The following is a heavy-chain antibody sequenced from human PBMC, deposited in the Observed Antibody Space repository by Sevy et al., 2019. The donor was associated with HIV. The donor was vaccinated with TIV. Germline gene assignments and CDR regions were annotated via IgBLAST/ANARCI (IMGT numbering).Heavy chain of an antibody. V-gene: IGHV1-2*06. D-gene: IGHD6-19*01. J-gene: IGHJ5*02. CDR2: VTPNSGAT. CDR1: GYNFY. CDR3: AGQSLGWYNWFDP. Sequence: ASVKVSCKASGYNFYIHWVRQAPGQGLEWMGRVTPNSGATTYAQRFQGKVAMTMDTSISTAYMELSGLKSDDTAIYYCAGQSLGWYNWFDPWGQRTLVTVSS.